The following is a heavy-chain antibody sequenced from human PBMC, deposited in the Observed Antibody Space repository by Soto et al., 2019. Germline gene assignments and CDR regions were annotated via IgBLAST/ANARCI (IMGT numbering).Heavy chain of an antibody. D-gene: IGHD6-19*01. Sequence: SQTLSLTCAISWGSVSSNTATWNWVRQSPSRGLEWLGRTYYRSNWNFDYALSVKSRITINPDTSKNQFSLQLNSLTPADTAVYYCAGELDIHHGLGYWGPGTSVTASS. CDR2: TYYRSNWNF. V-gene: IGHV6-1*01. J-gene: IGHJ4*02. CDR3: AGELDIHHGLGY. CDR1: WGSVSSNTAT.